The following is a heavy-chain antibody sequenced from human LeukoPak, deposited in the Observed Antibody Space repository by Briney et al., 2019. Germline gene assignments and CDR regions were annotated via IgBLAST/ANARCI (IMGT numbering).Heavy chain of an antibody. CDR3: ARDNLAGYFDY. J-gene: IGHJ4*02. Sequence: SETLTLTCTVSGGSISTYYWSWIRQPPGKGLEWIGYIYHSGSTNYNSAHERSVTISIDTSKTQYSLRLSSVTAADTAVYYCARDNLAGYFDYWDQGTVATVTS. CDR2: IYHSGST. CDR1: GGSISTYY. V-gene: IGHV4-59*01. D-gene: IGHD1-20*01.